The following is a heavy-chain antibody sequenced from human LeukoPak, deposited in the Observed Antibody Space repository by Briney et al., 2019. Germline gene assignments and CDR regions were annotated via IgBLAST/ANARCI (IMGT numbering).Heavy chain of an antibody. CDR2: INHSGST. CDR1: GGSFSGYY. V-gene: IGHV4-34*01. D-gene: IGHD5-12*01. CDR3: ARDRTDIVATSHFDY. Sequence: SETLSLTCAVYGGSFSGYYWSWIHQPPGKGLEWIGEINHSGSTNYNPSLKSRVTISVDTSKNQFSLKLSSVTAADTAVYYCARDRTDIVATSHFDYWGQGTLVTVSS. J-gene: IGHJ4*02.